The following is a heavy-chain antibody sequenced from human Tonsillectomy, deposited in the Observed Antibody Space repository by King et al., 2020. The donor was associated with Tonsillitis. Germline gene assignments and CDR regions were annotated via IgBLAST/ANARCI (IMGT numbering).Heavy chain of an antibody. CDR2: VFYSGST. CDR3: ARWRTYYDY. CDR1: GGSISSYY. V-gene: IGHV4-59*01. J-gene: IGHJ4*02. D-gene: IGHD3-3*01. Sequence: VQLQESGPRLVKPSETLSLTCTVSGGSISSYYWSWIRQPQGKGLEWIGNVFYSGSTSYNASLKSRVTISVDTSKNQFSLKLSSVIAADTAVYYCARWRTYYDYWGQGTLVTVSS.